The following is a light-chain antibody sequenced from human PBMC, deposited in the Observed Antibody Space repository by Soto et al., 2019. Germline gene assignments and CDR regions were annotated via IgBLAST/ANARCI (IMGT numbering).Light chain of an antibody. CDR2: EVT. V-gene: IGLV2-8*01. CDR3: MSYAGGNSVT. Sequence: QSALTQPPAASGSLGSSVTLSCSGTDNDVGRYDYVSWYQQHPGKAPKLLIYEVTKRPSVVPDRFSASKSGNSASLTVSGLQDEDEADYYCMSYAGGNSVTFGGGTKLTVL. J-gene: IGLJ2*01. CDR1: DNDVGRYDY.